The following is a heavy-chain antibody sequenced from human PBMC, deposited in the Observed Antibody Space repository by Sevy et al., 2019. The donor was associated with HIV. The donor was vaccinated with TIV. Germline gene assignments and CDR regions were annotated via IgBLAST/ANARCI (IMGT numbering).Heavy chain of an antibody. V-gene: IGHV3-23*01. CDR2: ISATGGGT. Sequence: GGSLRLSCAASGFTFNTHAMNWVRQAPGKGLEWVSGISATGGGTYYTDSVKGRFTVSRDNSQNTLYLQMNSLRADDTAIYYCAKALNPALESMIEVIFRTLKGFDVWDKGQWSPSPQ. J-gene: IGHJ3*01. D-gene: IGHD3-22*01. CDR1: GFTFNTHA. CDR3: AKALNPALESMIEVIFRTLKGFDV.